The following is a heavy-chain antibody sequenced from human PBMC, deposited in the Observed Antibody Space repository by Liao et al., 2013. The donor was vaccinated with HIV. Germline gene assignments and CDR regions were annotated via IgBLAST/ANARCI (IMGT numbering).Heavy chain of an antibody. CDR3: ARKVDWKHFDY. CDR1: GGSFSGYY. J-gene: IGHJ4*02. D-gene: IGHD3/OR15-3a*01. CDR2: INHSGST. V-gene: IGHV4-34*01. Sequence: HVQLQQWGAGLLKPSETLSLTCAVYGGSFSGYYWSWIRQPPGKGLEWIGEINHSGSTNYNPSLKSRVPISVDTSKNQFSLKLSSVTAADTAVYYCARKVDWKHFDYWAREPWSPSPQ.